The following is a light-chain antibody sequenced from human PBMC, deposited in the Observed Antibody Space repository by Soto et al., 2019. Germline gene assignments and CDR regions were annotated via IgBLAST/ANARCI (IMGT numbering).Light chain of an antibody. Sequence: VLTQPASMYGSPGQSITISCSGTTYGFETYNQVSWYQQHPGKAPKILIYEGSKRPSGVSNRFSGSKSGNTASLTISGLQAEDEADYFCSSYVCDSAYAFGTGTKVTVL. CDR2: EGS. V-gene: IGLV2-23*01. J-gene: IGLJ1*01. CDR1: TYGFETYNQ. CDR3: SSYVCDSAYA.